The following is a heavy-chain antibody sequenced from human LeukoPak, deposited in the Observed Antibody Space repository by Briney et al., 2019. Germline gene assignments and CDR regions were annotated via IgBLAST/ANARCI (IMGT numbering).Heavy chain of an antibody. Sequence: SETLSLTCTVSGGSISSYYWSWIWQPPGKGLEYIGYIYYTGSTNYNPSLKSRVTISVDTSKNQFSLKLSSVTATDTAVYYCARHPGYCSGGSCSVFDYWGQGILVTVSS. CDR2: IYYTGST. V-gene: IGHV4-59*08. CDR3: ARHPGYCSGGSCSVFDY. J-gene: IGHJ4*02. D-gene: IGHD2-15*01. CDR1: GGSISSYY.